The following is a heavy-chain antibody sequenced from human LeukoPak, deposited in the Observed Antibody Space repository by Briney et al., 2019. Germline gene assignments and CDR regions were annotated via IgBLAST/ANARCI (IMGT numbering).Heavy chain of an antibody. D-gene: IGHD2-2*01. J-gene: IGHJ4*02. CDR1: GFTFSSYS. Sequence: GGSLRLSCAASGFTFSSYSMNWVRQAPGKGLEWVSSISSSSSYIYYADSVKGRFTISRDNAKNSLYLQMNSLRAEDTAVYYCARDPLYCSSTSCYVSSYFDYWDQGTLVTVSS. V-gene: IGHV3-21*01. CDR3: ARDPLYCSSTSCYVSSYFDY. CDR2: ISSSSSYI.